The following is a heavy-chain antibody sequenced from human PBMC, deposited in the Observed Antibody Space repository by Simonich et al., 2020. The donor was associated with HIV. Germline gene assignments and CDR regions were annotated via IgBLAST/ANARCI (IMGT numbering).Heavy chain of an antibody. CDR3: AREGAMLDEAFDV. CDR1: GYTFTDNP. D-gene: IGHD1-1*01. Sequence: QVQLVQSGAEVKNPGASVKVSCKASGYTFTDNPLNWLRQDPGQGLEEMGLINPNIGVTDDAQNVKGRVAMTRDTSMSTAYMELSRPTSDDTAVYFCAREGAMLDEAFDVWGQGTMVTVSS. J-gene: IGHJ3*01. V-gene: IGHV1-2*02. CDR2: INPNIGVT.